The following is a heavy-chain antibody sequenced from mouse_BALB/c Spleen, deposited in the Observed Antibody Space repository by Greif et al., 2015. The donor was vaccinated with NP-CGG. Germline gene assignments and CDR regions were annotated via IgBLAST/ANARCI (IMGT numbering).Heavy chain of an antibody. CDR2: IYPGSGNT. D-gene: IGHD2-14*01. J-gene: IGHJ4*01. V-gene: IGHV1-77*01. CDR3: ARKGVRRAMDY. Sequence: QVQLQQSGAELARPGASVKLSCKASGYTFTDYYINWVKQRTGQGLEWIGEIYPGSGNTYYNEKFKGKATLTADKSSSTAYMQLGSLTSEDSAVYFCARKGVRRAMDYWGQGTSVTVSS. CDR1: GYTFTDYY.